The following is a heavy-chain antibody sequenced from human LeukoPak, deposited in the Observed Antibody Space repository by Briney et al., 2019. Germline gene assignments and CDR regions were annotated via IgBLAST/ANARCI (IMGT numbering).Heavy chain of an antibody. J-gene: IGHJ5*02. V-gene: IGHV3-43*02. D-gene: IGHD3-22*01. Sequence: GGSLRLSCAASGFTFDDYAMHWVRQAPGKGLEWVSLIGGDGGSTYYADSVKGRFTISRDNSKNSLYLQMNSLRTEDTALYYCAKDLYYYDSSGYPIDPWGQGTLVTVSS. CDR3: AKDLYYYDSSGYPIDP. CDR1: GFTFDDYA. CDR2: IGGDGGST.